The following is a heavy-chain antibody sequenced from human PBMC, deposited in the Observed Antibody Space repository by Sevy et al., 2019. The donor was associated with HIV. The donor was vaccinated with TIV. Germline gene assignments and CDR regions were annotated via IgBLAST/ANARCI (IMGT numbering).Heavy chain of an antibody. CDR1: GFTFAKYS. J-gene: IGHJ4*02. CDR2: FSFGCGRI. Sequence: GGSLRLSCAASGFTFAKYSMSWVRQAPGKGLEWVSTFSFGCGRINYADSVKGRFTISRDDSKNTLFLQMNSLRAEDTATYFCARDGWTQPHDYWGQGTLVTVSS. V-gene: IGHV3-23*01. D-gene: IGHD2-15*01. CDR3: ARDGWTQPHDY.